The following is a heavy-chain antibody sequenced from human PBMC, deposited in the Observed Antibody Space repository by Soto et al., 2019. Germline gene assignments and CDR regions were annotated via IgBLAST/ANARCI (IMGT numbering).Heavy chain of an antibody. V-gene: IGHV3-33*02. CDR1: GFTFSNVF. J-gene: IGHJ4*02. CDR3: ARDPGQDEAMDY. CDR2: IWHDGKNK. Sequence: PGGSLILSCVASGFTFSNVFMHWVRQAPGKGLEWVAVIWHDGKNKYYADSAEGRFTVSRDNSKNTLFLQMNSLTAEDTAVYYCARDPGQDEAMDYWGQRTLVTVSS.